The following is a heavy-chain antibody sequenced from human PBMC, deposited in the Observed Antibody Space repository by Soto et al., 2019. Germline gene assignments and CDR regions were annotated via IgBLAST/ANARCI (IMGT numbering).Heavy chain of an antibody. J-gene: IGHJ4*02. CDR3: MKETHCSGYGSYFDY. Sequence: QVHLVESGGGVVQPGRSLRLSCVASGFTFSSFGMQWVRQAPGKGLEWVSVISTTGGLRYYADSVKGRFSISRDNSKNTLYLQMNSLRAEDTAMYYCMKETHCSGYGSYFDYWGPGILVTVSS. CDR1: GFTFSSFG. V-gene: IGHV3-30*18. D-gene: IGHD3-22*01. CDR2: ISTTGGLR.